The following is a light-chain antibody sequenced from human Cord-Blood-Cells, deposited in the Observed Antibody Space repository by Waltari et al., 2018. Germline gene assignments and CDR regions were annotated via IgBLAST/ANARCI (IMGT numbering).Light chain of an antibody. V-gene: IGLV2-11*01. CDR3: CSYAGSYTV. CDR2: DVS. J-gene: IGLJ3*02. Sequence: QSALTQPRSVSGSPGQSVTISCTGTSSDVGGYNYVSWYQQHPGKAPKLMIYDVSKRPSGVPDRFCGSKSGNTASLTISGLQAEDEADYYCCSYAGSYTVFGGGTKLTVL. CDR1: SSDVGGYNY.